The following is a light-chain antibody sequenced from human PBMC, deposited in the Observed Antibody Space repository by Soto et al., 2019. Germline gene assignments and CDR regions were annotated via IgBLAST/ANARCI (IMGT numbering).Light chain of an antibody. CDR3: PQYGASPYT. J-gene: IGKJ2*01. V-gene: IGKV3-20*01. Sequence: EIVLTQSPGTLSLSPGERATLSCRASQSVSSSYLAWYQQKPGQAPMLLIYGTSSRATGIPDRFGGSGSWRDLTLTISTVDTEDFAVYDCPQYGASPYTFGQGTKLESK. CDR2: GTS. CDR1: QSVSSSY.